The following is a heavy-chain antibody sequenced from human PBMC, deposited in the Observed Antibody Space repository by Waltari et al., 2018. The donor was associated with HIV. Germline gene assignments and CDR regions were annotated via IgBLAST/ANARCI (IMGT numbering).Heavy chain of an antibody. J-gene: IGHJ6*02. CDR2: ISYDGSNK. D-gene: IGHD3-9*01. CDR1: GFTFRSYG. CDR3: AKDTDLTGFFYYYGLDV. Sequence: QVQLVESGGGVVQPGRSLRLSCAASGFTFRSYGMHWVRQASGKGLGWVAVISYDGSNKYYADAVKGRFTISRDNSKNTLYLQMNSLRAEDTAVYYCAKDTDLTGFFYYYGLDVWGQGTTVTVSS. V-gene: IGHV3-30*18.